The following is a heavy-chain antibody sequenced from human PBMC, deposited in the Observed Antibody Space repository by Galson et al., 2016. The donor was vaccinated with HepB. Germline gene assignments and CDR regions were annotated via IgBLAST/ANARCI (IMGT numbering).Heavy chain of an antibody. Sequence: SLRLSCAASGFTFSTYWMTWVRQAPGKGLEWVANMKQLGSEKYAVDSVEGRFTISRDNAKNSLYLQMNSLRAEDTAVYYCARDSGNYYIDYWGQGTLVTVSS. V-gene: IGHV3-7*03. J-gene: IGHJ4*02. D-gene: IGHD1-26*01. CDR1: GFTFSTYW. CDR2: MKQLGSEK. CDR3: ARDSGNYYIDY.